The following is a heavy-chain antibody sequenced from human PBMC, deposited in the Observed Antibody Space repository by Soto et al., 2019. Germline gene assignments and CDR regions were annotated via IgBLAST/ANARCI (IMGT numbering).Heavy chain of an antibody. CDR2: IKQDGSEK. J-gene: IGHJ6*02. Sequence: GGSLRLSCAASGFTFSSYWMSWVRQAPGKGLGWVANIKQDGSEKYYVDSVKGRFTISRDNAKNSLYLQMNRLRAEDTAVYYCARDWAIFGVVTPVMDVWGQGTTVTVSS. V-gene: IGHV3-7*01. CDR1: GFTFSSYW. D-gene: IGHD3-3*01. CDR3: ARDWAIFGVVTPVMDV.